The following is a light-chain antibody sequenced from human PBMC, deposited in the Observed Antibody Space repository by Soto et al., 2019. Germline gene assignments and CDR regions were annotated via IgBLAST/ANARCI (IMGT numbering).Light chain of an antibody. J-gene: IGLJ1*01. CDR1: SSYVGSYNL. CDR2: EVI. V-gene: IGLV2-23*02. Sequence: QSALTQPASVSGSPGQSITISCTGPSSYVGSYNLVSWYQQHPGKAPKLMIYEVIKRPSGVSNRFSGSKSGNTAYLTISGLQAEDEAEYDCCSYAGSSTYVFGTGTKVTVL. CDR3: CSYAGSSTYV.